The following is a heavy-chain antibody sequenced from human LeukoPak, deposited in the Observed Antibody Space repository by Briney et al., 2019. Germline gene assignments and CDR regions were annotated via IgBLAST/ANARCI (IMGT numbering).Heavy chain of an antibody. CDR3: ARGGDYAWGSYRFDY. Sequence: GGSLRLSCAASGFTFSSYWMSWVRQAPGKGLEWVANIKQDGSEKYYVDSVKGRFTISRDNAKNSLYLQMNSLRAEDTAVYYCARGGDYAWGSYRFDYWGQGTLVTVSS. CDR1: GFTFSSYW. J-gene: IGHJ4*02. V-gene: IGHV3-7*03. D-gene: IGHD3-16*02. CDR2: IKQDGSEK.